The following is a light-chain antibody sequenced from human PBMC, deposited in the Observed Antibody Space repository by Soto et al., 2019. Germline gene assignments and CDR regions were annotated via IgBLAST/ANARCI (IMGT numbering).Light chain of an antibody. CDR2: DAS. CDR3: LQYNSYTLT. Sequence: DIQMTQSPSTRSSSLGDRVTITCRASQSISSWLAWYQQKPGKAPKLLIYDASSLESGVPSRFSGSASGTAFTLTISSLKNEDFATYDCLQYNSYTLTFGGGTKVDIK. CDR1: QSISSW. V-gene: IGKV1-5*01. J-gene: IGKJ4*01.